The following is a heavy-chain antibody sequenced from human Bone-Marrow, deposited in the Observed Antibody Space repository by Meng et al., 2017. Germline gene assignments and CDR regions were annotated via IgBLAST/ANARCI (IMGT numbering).Heavy chain of an antibody. Sequence: EVQLLESGGALVQREESLRLSCAASGFTFSSYWMHWVRQAPGKGLVWVSRINSDGSSTSFADSVKGRFTISRDNAKNTLYLQMNSLRAEDTAVYYCARGVGFGELVDYWGQGTLVTVSS. D-gene: IGHD3-10*01. CDR2: INSDGSST. CDR1: GFTFSSYW. CDR3: ARGVGFGELVDY. V-gene: IGHV3-74*01. J-gene: IGHJ4*02.